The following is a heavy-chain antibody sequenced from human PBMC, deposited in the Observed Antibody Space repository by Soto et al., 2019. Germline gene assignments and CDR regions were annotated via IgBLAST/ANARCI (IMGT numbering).Heavy chain of an antibody. CDR2: IYPGDSDT. CDR3: ARRPDIVVVVAATPKNDAFDI. V-gene: IGHV5-51*01. J-gene: IGHJ3*02. Sequence: GESLKVTCKGSGYSFTSYCIGWVSQLPGKGLERMGIIYPGDSDTRYSPSFQGQVTISADKSISTAYLQWSSLKASDTAMYYCARRPDIVVVVAATPKNDAFDIWGQGTMVTVSS. D-gene: IGHD2-15*01. CDR1: GYSFTSYC.